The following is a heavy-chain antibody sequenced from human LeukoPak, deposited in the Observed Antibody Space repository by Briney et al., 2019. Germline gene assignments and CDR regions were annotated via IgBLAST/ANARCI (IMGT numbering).Heavy chain of an antibody. V-gene: IGHV4-61*01. D-gene: IGHD5-18*01. CDR3: ARGRSYGFDFDS. CDR2: KYYSGST. CDR1: GVSINTCCYY. Sequence: SETLSLTCDVSGVSINTCCYYWTWIRKPPGKGLEWIGYKYYSGSTRYNSPLRSRLTISLDSSKNQFSLRLTSVTAADTAVYYCARGRSYGFDFDSWGPGTLVIVSS. J-gene: IGHJ4*02.